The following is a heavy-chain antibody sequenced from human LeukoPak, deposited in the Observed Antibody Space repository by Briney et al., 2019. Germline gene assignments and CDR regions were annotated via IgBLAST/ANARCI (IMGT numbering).Heavy chain of an antibody. CDR3: ARGGAIFGVVTLKY. CDR1: GGSISSYY. D-gene: IGHD3-3*01. CDR2: IYYSGST. Sequence: PSETLSLTCTVSGGSISSYYWSWIRQPPGKGLEWIGYIYYSGSTNYNPSLKSRVTISVDTSKNQFSLKLSSVTAADTAVYYCARGGAIFGVVTLKYWGQGTPVTVSS. V-gene: IGHV4-59*01. J-gene: IGHJ4*02.